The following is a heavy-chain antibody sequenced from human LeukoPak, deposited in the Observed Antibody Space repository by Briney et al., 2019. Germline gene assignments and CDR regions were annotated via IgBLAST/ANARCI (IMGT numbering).Heavy chain of an antibody. V-gene: IGHV4-59*01. J-gene: IGHJ6*02. Sequence: SETLSLTCTVSGGSISSYYWSWIRRPPGKGLEWIGYIYYSGSTNYNPSLKSRVTISVDTSKNQFSLKLSSVTAADTAVYYCARGRGAYYYYGMDVWGQGTTVTVSS. CDR3: ARGRGAYYYYGMDV. CDR1: GGSISSYY. CDR2: IYYSGST.